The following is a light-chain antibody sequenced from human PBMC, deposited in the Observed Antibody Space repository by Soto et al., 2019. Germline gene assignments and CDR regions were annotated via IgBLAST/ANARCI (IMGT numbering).Light chain of an antibody. V-gene: IGKV1-5*01. CDR2: DAS. J-gene: IGKJ1*01. CDR1: QTISHW. Sequence: DIQMTQSPSTLSASFGDRVTITCRASQTISHWLAWYQQKPGKAPKLLIYDASILESGVPSRFSGSGSGTEFTLTISSLQPDDVAVYYCQHYNSYSSMFGQGTKVDI. CDR3: QHYNSYSSM.